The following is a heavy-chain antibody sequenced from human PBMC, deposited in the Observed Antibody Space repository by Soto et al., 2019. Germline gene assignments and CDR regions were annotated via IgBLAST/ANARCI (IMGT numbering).Heavy chain of an antibody. D-gene: IGHD6-19*01. CDR1: GGSFSGYY. CDR2: IDHSGST. V-gene: IGHV4-34*01. Sequence: TSETLSLTCAVYGGSFSGYYWNWVRQPPGKGLEWIGEIDHSGSTNYNPSLKSRVTMSVDKPKNQFSLKLSSVTAADTAVYYCVRDSGNGWKDYWGQGTLVTVSS. CDR3: VRDSGNGWKDY. J-gene: IGHJ4*02.